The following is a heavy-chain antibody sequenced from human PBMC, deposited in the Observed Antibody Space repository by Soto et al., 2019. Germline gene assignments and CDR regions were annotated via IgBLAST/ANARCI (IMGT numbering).Heavy chain of an antibody. CDR1: GFTCSSYW. D-gene: IGHD6-13*01. V-gene: IGHV3-74*01. Sequence: GGSLRLSCAASGFTCSSYWMHWVRQAPGKGLVWVSRINSDGSSTSYADSVKGRFTISRDNAKNTLYLQMNSLRAEDTAVYYCARTYSSSPDDAFDIWGQGTMVTVSS. CDR2: INSDGSST. CDR3: ARTYSSSPDDAFDI. J-gene: IGHJ3*02.